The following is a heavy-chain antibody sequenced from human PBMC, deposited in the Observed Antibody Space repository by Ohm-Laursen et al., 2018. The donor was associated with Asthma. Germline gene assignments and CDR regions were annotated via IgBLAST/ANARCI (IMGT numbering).Heavy chain of an antibody. D-gene: IGHD4-17*01. CDR3: ARESQPIDYGDYAVTQGAFDI. Sequence: SLRLSCAASGFTFSSYAMHWVRQAPGKGLEWVAVISYDGSNKYYADSVKGRFTISRDNSKNTLYLQMNSLRAEDTAVYYCARESQPIDYGDYAVTQGAFDIWGQGTMVTVSS. J-gene: IGHJ3*02. CDR1: GFTFSSYA. V-gene: IGHV3-30-3*01. CDR2: ISYDGSNK.